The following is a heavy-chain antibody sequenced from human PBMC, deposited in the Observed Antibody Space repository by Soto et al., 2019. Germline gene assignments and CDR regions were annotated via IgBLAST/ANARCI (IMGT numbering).Heavy chain of an antibody. Sequence: SETLSLTCAVYGGSFSGYYWSWIRQPPGKGLEWIGEINHSGSTNYNPSLESRVTISVDTSKNQFSLKLSSVTAADTAVYYCARPRRSLYGSGHNWFDPWGRGTLVTVSS. CDR3: ARPRRSLYGSGHNWFDP. D-gene: IGHD3-10*01. CDR2: INHSGST. CDR1: GGSFSGYY. V-gene: IGHV4-34*01. J-gene: IGHJ5*02.